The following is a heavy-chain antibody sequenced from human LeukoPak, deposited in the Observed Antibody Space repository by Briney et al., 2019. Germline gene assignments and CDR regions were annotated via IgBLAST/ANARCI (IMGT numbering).Heavy chain of an antibody. CDR3: ARFVDAFDI. Sequence: GGSLRLSCAASGFTFSSYAMHWVRQAPGKGLEWVAVISYDGSNKYYADSVKGRFTISRDNSKNTLYLQMNSLRAEDTAVYYCARFVDAFDIWGQGTMVTVSS. CDR1: GFTFSSYA. V-gene: IGHV3-30-3*01. D-gene: IGHD3-10*01. J-gene: IGHJ3*02. CDR2: ISYDGSNK.